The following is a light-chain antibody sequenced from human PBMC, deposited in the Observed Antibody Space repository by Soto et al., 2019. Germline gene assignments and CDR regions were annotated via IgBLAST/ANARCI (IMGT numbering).Light chain of an antibody. CDR2: GAS. CDR3: QQYGSSPYT. Sequence: ENVLKQSPGTLSLSPGERATLSCRASQSISSCLAWYQQKPGQAPRLLIYGASSRATGIPDRFSGSGSGTDFTLTISRPAPEDFAVYYCQQYGSSPYTFGQGTKLEIK. V-gene: IGKV3-20*01. J-gene: IGKJ2*01. CDR1: QSISSCL.